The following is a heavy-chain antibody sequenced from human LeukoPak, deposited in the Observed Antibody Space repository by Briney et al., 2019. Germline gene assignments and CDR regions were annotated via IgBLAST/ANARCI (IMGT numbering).Heavy chain of an antibody. J-gene: IGHJ3*01. D-gene: IGHD6-19*01. CDR1: GYTFTSYY. CDR2: ISPSGGST. V-gene: IGHV1-46*01. Sequence: ASVKVSCKASGYTFTSYYMHWVRQAPGQGPEWMGVISPSGGSTTYAQKFQGRVTLTRDMSTSTDYLELSSLRSEDTAVYYCARDLGSGWHDAFDFWGQGTLVTVSS. CDR3: ARDLGSGWHDAFDF.